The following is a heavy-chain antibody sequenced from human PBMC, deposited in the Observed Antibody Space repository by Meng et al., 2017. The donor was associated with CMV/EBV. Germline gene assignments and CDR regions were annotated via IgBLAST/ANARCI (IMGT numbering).Heavy chain of an antibody. D-gene: IGHD2-2*01. V-gene: IGHV3-73*01. Sequence: GESLKISCAASGFTFSDSTMHWVRQASGKGLEWVGHIRNKANNYATAYAASVKGRFTISRDHSSSTTYLQLSSVKADDTAVYYCVAPSCSSTNCYAADFWGQGTLVTVSS. CDR2: IRNKANNYAT. CDR1: GFTFSDST. CDR3: VAPSCSSTNCYAADF. J-gene: IGHJ4*02.